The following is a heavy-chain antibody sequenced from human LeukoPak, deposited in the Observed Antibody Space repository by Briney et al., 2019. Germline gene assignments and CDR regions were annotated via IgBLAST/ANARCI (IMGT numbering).Heavy chain of an antibody. J-gene: IGHJ4*02. CDR3: AKGIHYYDSSGYYY. D-gene: IGHD3-22*01. CDR2: IRYDGSNK. CDR1: GFTFSSYG. V-gene: IGHV3-30*02. Sequence: GGSLRLSCAASGFTFSSYGMHWVRQTPGKGLDWVAFIRYDGSNKYYADSVKGRFTISRDNSKNTLYLQMNSLRADDTAVYYCAKGIHYYDSSGYYYWGQGTLVTVSS.